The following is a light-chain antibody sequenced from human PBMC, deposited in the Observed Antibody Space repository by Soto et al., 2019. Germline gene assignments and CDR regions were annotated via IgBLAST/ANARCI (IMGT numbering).Light chain of an antibody. CDR2: AAS. Sequence: IPMTPSPSSPSASVGDRGTHTFRVSQGIRNDLGWYQQKPGKAPKRLIYAASSLQSGVPSRFSGSGSGTDFALTITSLQAEDFATYYCQQLRMYPSTFGGGTKVDIK. CDR3: QQLRMYPST. V-gene: IGKV1-17*01. J-gene: IGKJ4*01. CDR1: QGIRND.